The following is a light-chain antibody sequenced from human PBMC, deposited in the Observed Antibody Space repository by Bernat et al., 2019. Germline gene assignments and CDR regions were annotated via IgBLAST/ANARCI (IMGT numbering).Light chain of an antibody. CDR2: DYH. CDR3: AAWDDRLSSFV. J-gene: IGLJ1*01. Sequence: QSVLTQPPSASGTLGQRVTISCSGSTSNIKYNHVYGYQQLPGTAPKLLIYDYHQRPSGVPDRFSDSKSGTSASLAIGGLRSEDEADYYCAAWDDRLSSFVFGSGTKVTVL. CDR1: TSNIKYNH. V-gene: IGLV1-47*02.